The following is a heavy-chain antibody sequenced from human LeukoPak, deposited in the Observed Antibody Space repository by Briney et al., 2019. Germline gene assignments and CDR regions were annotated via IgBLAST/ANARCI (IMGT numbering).Heavy chain of an antibody. J-gene: IGHJ4*02. Sequence: ASVKVSCKASGYTFTSYYMHWVRQAPGQGLEWMGIINPSGGSTSYAQKFQGRVTMTRDTSTSTVYMELSSLRSEDTAVYYCARDRSDIVVAPAAELDYWGQGTLVTVSS. CDR2: INPSGGST. V-gene: IGHV1-46*01. CDR3: ARDRSDIVVAPAAELDY. D-gene: IGHD2-2*01. CDR1: GYTFTSYY.